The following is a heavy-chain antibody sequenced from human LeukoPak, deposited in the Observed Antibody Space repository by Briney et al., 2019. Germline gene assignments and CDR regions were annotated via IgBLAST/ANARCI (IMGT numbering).Heavy chain of an antibody. CDR3: AKGVGIAAAGDYFDC. V-gene: IGHV3-23*01. Sequence: SGGSLRLSCAASGFTFSSYAMSWVRQAPGKGLEWVSAISGSGGSTYYADSVKGRFTISRDNSKNTLYLQMNSLRAEDTAVYYCAKGVGIAAAGDYFDCWGQGTLVTVSS. CDR2: ISGSGGST. D-gene: IGHD6-13*01. CDR1: GFTFSSYA. J-gene: IGHJ4*02.